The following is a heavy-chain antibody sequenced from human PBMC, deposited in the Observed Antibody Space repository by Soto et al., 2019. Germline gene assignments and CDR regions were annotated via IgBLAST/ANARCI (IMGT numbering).Heavy chain of an antibody. CDR2: INHSGST. Sequence: PSEILSVTSAVYGGSFSGYYWYWIRQPPGKGMEWIGEINHSGSTNYNPSLKSRVTISVDTSKNQFSLKLSSVTAADTAVYYCARWGLPRVRSYYYYYGMDVWGQGTTVTVSS. V-gene: IGHV4-34*01. CDR1: GGSFSGYY. D-gene: IGHD3-16*01. J-gene: IGHJ6*02. CDR3: ARWGLPRVRSYYYYYGMDV.